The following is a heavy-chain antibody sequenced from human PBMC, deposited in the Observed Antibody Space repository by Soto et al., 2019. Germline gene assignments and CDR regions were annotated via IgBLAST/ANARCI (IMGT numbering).Heavy chain of an antibody. J-gene: IGHJ6*02. CDR1: GFTFSSYW. CDR3: ASKRAAEVYYYYYGMDV. V-gene: IGHV3-74*01. Sequence: GGSLRLSCAASGFTFSSYWMHWVRQAPGKGLVWVSRINSDGSSTSYADSVKGRFTISRDNAKNTLYLQMNSLRAEDTAVYYCASKRAAEVYYYYYGMDVWGQGTTVTVSS. D-gene: IGHD6-25*01. CDR2: INSDGSST.